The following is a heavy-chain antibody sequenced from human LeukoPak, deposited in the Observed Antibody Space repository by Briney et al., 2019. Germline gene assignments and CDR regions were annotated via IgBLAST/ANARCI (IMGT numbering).Heavy chain of an antibody. CDR2: ISGSGGST. V-gene: IGHV3-23*01. D-gene: IGHD6-19*01. J-gene: IGHJ4*02. Sequence: PGGSLRLSCAASGFTFSSYAMSWVRQAPGKGLEWVSAISGSGGSTYYADSVTGRFTISRDNSKNTLYLQMNSLRAEDTAVYYCAKDQGSSGWYDYFDYWGQGTLVTVFS. CDR3: AKDQGSSGWYDYFDY. CDR1: GFTFSSYA.